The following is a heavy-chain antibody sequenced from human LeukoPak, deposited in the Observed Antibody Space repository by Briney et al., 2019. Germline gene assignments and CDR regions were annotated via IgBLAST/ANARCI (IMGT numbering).Heavy chain of an antibody. Sequence: GGSLRLSCAVSGISLSNYGMSWVRQAPGKGLEWVAGISGSGGGTNYADYVKGRFTISRDNPKNTLYLQMNRLRAEDTAVYFCAKRGVVIRVILVGFHKEAYYFDSWGQGALVTVSS. J-gene: IGHJ4*02. CDR1: GISLSNYG. CDR2: ISGSGGGT. D-gene: IGHD3-22*01. CDR3: AKRGVVIRVILVGFHKEAYYFDS. V-gene: IGHV3-23*01.